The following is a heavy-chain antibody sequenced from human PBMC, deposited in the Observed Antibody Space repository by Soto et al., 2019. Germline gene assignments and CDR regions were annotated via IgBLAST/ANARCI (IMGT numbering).Heavy chain of an antibody. Sequence: QVQLVESGGGVVQPGRSLRLSCAASGFTFSSYGMHWVRQAPGKGLEWVAVISYDGSNKYYADSVKGRFTISRDNSKNTLYLQMNSLRAEDTAVYYCAKSVLKGGGDPTPGYFQHWGQGTLVTVSS. CDR2: ISYDGSNK. J-gene: IGHJ1*01. D-gene: IGHD2-21*02. CDR3: AKSVLKGGGDPTPGYFQH. CDR1: GFTFSSYG. V-gene: IGHV3-30*18.